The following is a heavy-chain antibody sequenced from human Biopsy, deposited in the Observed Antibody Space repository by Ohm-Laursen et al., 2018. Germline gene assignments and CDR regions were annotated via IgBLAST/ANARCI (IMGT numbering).Heavy chain of an antibody. V-gene: IGHV1-18*01. D-gene: IGHD3-3*01. CDR2: ISPYNGDT. CDR1: GYTFTNYG. CDR3: ARDRWPHVTLLGLVVFDF. Sequence: SVKVSCKASGYTFTNYGISWVRQAPGQGLEWMGWISPYNGDTDYAQKLQGRVTMTTDISTSTAYMDLRSLRSDDTAVYYCARDRWPHVTLLGLVVFDFWGQGTLVIVSS. J-gene: IGHJ4*02.